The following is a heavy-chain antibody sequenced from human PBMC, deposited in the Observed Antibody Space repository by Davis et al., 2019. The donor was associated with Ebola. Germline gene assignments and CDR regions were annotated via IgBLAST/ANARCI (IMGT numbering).Heavy chain of an antibody. CDR2: ISGSVTNT. J-gene: IGHJ4*02. Sequence: PGGSLRLSCAASRIAFDTYAMTWVRQAPGKGLEWVATISGSVTNTSHAGSVNGRFTMSRDNAKNSLYLQMNSLRDEDTAVYYCVRDEDGDYDFDYWGQGTLVTVSS. D-gene: IGHD4-17*01. V-gene: IGHV3-48*02. CDR1: RIAFDTYA. CDR3: VRDEDGDYDFDY.